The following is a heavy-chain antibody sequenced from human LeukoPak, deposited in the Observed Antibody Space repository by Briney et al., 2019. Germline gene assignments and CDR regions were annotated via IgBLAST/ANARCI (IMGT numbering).Heavy chain of an antibody. D-gene: IGHD2-2*01. J-gene: IGHJ4*02. CDR3: ARVSSCITTSCFDLDH. Sequence: SETLSLTCTVSGGSISRSSYYWGWIRQPPGKGLEWIGSMYYSGSTHYNPSFKSRLTISVDTSKNQFSLKLSSVTAADTAVYYCARVSSCITTSCFDLDHWGQGTLVTVSS. CDR1: GGSISRSSYY. V-gene: IGHV4-39*07. CDR2: MYYSGST.